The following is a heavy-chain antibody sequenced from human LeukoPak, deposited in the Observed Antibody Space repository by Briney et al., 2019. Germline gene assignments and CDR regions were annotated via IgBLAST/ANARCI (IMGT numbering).Heavy chain of an antibody. CDR3: ARENYYYYYMDV. J-gene: IGHJ6*03. V-gene: IGHV1-69*05. CDR2: IIPIFGTA. Sequence: GSSVKVSCKASGGTFSSYAISWVRQAPGQGLEWMGGIIPIFGTANYAQKFQGRVTITTDESTSTAYMELSSLSSEDTAVYYCARENYYYYYMDVWGKGTTVTVSS. CDR1: GGTFSSYA.